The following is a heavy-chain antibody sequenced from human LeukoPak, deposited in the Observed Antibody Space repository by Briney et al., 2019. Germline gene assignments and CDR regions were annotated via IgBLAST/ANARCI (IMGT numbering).Heavy chain of an antibody. CDR3: ARAPGYCSSTSCYELDY. CDR2: IIPIFGTA. Sequence: ASVKVSCKASGGTFSSYAINWVRQAPGQGLEWMGGIIPIFGTANYAQKFQGRVTITTDESTSTAYMELSSLRSEDTAVYYCARAPGYCSSTSCYELDYWGQGTLVTVSS. CDR1: GGTFSSYA. V-gene: IGHV1-69*05. J-gene: IGHJ4*02. D-gene: IGHD2-2*01.